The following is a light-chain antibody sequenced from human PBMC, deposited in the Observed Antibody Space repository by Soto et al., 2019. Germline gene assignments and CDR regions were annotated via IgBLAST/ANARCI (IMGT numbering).Light chain of an antibody. V-gene: IGKV1-39*01. CDR2: AAS. Sequence: DIQMTQAPSSLPASVGYRVTITCRASQTIGNYLNWYQQRPGKAPNLLISAASTLQSGVPSRFSGSGSGTDFTLTITSLQPEDFATYYCQQSYNTPRTFGQGTTGDIK. J-gene: IGKJ1*01. CDR1: QTIGNY. CDR3: QQSYNTPRT.